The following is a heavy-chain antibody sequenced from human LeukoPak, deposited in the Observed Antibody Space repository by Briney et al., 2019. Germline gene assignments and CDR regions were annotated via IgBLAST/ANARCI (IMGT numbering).Heavy chain of an antibody. CDR2: ISAYNGNT. J-gene: IGHJ4*02. Sequence: ASVKVSCKASGYTFSNYGISWVRQAPGQGLEWMGWISAYNGNTKYAQKLQGRVTMTTDTSTSTAYMELRSLRSDDTAVYYCARALLWFGEPSHIDYWGQGTLVTASS. CDR3: ARALLWFGEPSHIDY. V-gene: IGHV1-18*01. D-gene: IGHD3-10*01. CDR1: GYTFSNYG.